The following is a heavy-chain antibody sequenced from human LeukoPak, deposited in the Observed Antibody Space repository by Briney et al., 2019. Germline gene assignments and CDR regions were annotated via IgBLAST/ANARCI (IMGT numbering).Heavy chain of an antibody. CDR1: GFTFSSYS. Sequence: PGGSLRLSCAASGFTFSSYSMNWVRQAPGKGLEWVSSISSSSYIYYADSVKGRFTISRDNAKNSLYLQMNSLRAEDTAVYYCARVRAMDAFDIWGQGTMVTVSS. J-gene: IGHJ3*02. V-gene: IGHV3-21*01. D-gene: IGHD5-18*01. CDR2: ISSSSYI. CDR3: ARVRAMDAFDI.